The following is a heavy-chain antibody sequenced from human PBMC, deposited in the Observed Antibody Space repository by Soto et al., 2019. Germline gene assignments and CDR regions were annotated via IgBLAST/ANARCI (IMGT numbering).Heavy chain of an antibody. Sequence: ASVKVSCKASGGTFSSYAISWVRQAPGQGLEWMGGIIPIFGTANYAQKFQGRVTITADESTSTAYMELSSLRSEDTAVYYCARDEIGSGSGSAPGVGAHYWGQGTLVTVSS. CDR3: ARDEIGSGSGSAPGVGAHY. CDR1: GGTFSSYA. D-gene: IGHD1-26*01. V-gene: IGHV1-69*13. CDR2: IIPIFGTA. J-gene: IGHJ4*02.